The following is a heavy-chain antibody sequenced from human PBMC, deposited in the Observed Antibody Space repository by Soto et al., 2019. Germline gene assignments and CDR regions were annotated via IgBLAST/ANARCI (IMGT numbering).Heavy chain of an antibody. D-gene: IGHD6-19*01. Sequence: QVQLVQSGAEVKKPGASVKVSCKASGYTFSSYALHWVRQAPGQRLEWMGWINAANGNVKYSQKFQGRVTFTRDTSASTAYMELSSLRSEDTAVYYCARAVGQFDPWGQGTLVTVSS. V-gene: IGHV1-3*01. CDR3: ARAVGQFDP. J-gene: IGHJ5*02. CDR2: INAANGNV. CDR1: GYTFSSYA.